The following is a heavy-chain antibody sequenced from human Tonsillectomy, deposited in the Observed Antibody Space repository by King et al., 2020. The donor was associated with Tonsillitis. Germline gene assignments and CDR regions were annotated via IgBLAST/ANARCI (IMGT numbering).Heavy chain of an antibody. CDR2: IKSKTDGGTT. CDR3: PSRTYGP. CDR1: GFSFSNDW. D-gene: IGHD4-17*01. Sequence: VQLVESGGGLVKPGGSLRLSCAASGFSFSNDWMNWVRQAPGKGLEWVGRIKSKTDGGTTDYTAPVKGRFTISRDDSKKMLYLQMNSLKTEDTAVYYCPSRTYGPWGQGTLVTVSS. J-gene: IGHJ5*02. V-gene: IGHV3-15*01.